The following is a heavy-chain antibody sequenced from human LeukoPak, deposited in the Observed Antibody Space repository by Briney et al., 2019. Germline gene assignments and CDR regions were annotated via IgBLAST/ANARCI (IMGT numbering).Heavy chain of an antibody. CDR2: IYYSGST. V-gene: IGHV4-59*05. CDR3: AREPVAATALDY. Sequence: SETLSLTCTVSGGSISSYYWSWIRQPPGKGLEWIGSIYYSGSTYYNPSLKSRVTISVDTSKNQFSLKLSSVTAADTAVYYCAREPVAATALDYWGQGTLVTVSS. J-gene: IGHJ4*02. D-gene: IGHD2-15*01. CDR1: GGSISSYY.